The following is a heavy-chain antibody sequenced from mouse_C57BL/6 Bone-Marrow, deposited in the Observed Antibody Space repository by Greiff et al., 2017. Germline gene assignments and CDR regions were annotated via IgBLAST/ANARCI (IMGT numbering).Heavy chain of an antibody. D-gene: IGHD2-1*01. V-gene: IGHV14-4*01. J-gene: IGHJ2*01. Sequence: VQLQQSGAELVRPGASVKLSCTASGFNIKDDYINWVKQRPEQGLEWIGEIDPEIGDTEYASKFQGKATITADTSSNTAYVQLSSLTSEDTAVYYCSSFDGNSFYFGGRGTPITVAS. CDR1: GFNIKDDY. CDR2: IDPEIGDT. CDR3: SSFDGNSFYF.